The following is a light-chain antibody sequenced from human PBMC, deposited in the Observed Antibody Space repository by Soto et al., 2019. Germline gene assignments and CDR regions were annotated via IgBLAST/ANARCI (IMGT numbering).Light chain of an antibody. V-gene: IGKV1-33*01. CDR3: QQYDDLPIT. Sequence: DMQMTQAPSFLSACVGHTFTITCHASQYITSSLNWYQQKPGKPPKLLINDAYNLETGVPSRFSGSGYATHFSFTINSLQHEDFATYYCQQYDDLPITFGLGTRLESK. J-gene: IGKJ5*01. CDR1: QYITSS. CDR2: DAY.